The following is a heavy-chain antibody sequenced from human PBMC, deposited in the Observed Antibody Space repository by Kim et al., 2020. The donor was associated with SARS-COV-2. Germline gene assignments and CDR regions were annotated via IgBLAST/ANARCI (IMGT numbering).Heavy chain of an antibody. Sequence: GGSLRLSCAVSGFTFDDYAMHWVRQAPGKGLEWVSGISWNSGSIGYADSVKGRFTISRDNAKNSLYLQMNSLRAEDTALYYCAGGYKDAFDIWGQGTMVTVSS. CDR1: GFTFDDYA. CDR3: AGGYKDAFDI. J-gene: IGHJ3*02. D-gene: IGHD1-1*01. CDR2: ISWNSGSI. V-gene: IGHV3-9*01.